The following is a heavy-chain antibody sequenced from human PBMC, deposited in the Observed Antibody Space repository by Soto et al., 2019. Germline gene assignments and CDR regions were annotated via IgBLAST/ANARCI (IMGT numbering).Heavy chain of an antibody. CDR2: INAGNGNT. CDR3: ARDASSTGTGWFDA. J-gene: IGHJ5*02. D-gene: IGHD2-2*01. Sequence: APVKVSCHASGYTFTIYAMHWVRQAPGQRLEWMGWINAGNGNTKYSQKFQGRVTITRDTSASTAYMERSSLRSEDTAVYYCARDASSTGTGWFDAWGQGSLVTDS. V-gene: IGHV1-3*01. CDR1: GYTFTIYA.